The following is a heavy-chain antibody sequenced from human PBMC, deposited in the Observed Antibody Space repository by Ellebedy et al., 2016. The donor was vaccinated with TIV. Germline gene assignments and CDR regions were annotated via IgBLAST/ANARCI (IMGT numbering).Heavy chain of an antibody. CDR1: GFTFSTYA. Sequence: GESLKISCAASGFTFSTYAMSWVRQAPGKGLEWVSGFGVSGDTTYYADSVKGRFTISRDNSRNTLSLEMNSLTAEDTAMYYCAIGKSGTYIHHAFDQWGQGTLVTVSS. V-gene: IGHV3-23*01. CDR3: AIGKSGTYIHHAFDQ. CDR2: FGVSGDTT. D-gene: IGHD1-14*01. J-gene: IGHJ4*02.